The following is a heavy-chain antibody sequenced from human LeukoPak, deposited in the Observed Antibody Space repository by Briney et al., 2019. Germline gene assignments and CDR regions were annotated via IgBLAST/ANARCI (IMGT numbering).Heavy chain of an antibody. CDR3: ARGRLWFGGLSFDV. Sequence: SETLSLTCTVSGDSISSYYWTWIRQPPGKGLEWIGYIYYSGSTNYNPSLKSRVTISVDTSKNQFSLKLTSVTAADTAVYYCARGRLWFGGLSFDVWGQGTMVTVSS. V-gene: IGHV4-59*01. CDR2: IYYSGST. CDR1: GDSISSYY. J-gene: IGHJ3*01. D-gene: IGHD3-10*01.